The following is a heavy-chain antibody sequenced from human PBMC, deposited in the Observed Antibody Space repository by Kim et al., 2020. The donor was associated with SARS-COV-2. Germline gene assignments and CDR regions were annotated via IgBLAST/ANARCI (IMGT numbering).Heavy chain of an antibody. CDR3: ARYYYDSSDRAFDI. J-gene: IGHJ3*02. CDR1: GYTFTGYY. V-gene: IGHV1-2*06. CDR2: INPNSGAT. D-gene: IGHD3-22*01. Sequence: ASVKVSCKASGYTFTGYYMHWVRQAPGQGLEWMGRINPNSGATNYAQKFQGRVTMTRDTSISIAYMELSRLRSDDTAVYFCARYYYDSSDRAFDIWGQGTMVTVSS.